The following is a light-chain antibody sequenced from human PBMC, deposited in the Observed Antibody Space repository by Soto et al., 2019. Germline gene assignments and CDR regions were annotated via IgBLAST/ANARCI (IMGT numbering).Light chain of an antibody. Sequence: QSALTQPASVSGSPRQSITISCTGTSSDVGGYNYVSWYQHHPGKAPKLMIYDVSNRPSGVSNRFSGSKSDNTASLTISGLQPEDEADYYCSSYTTSNTRQIVFGTGTKLTVL. CDR3: SSYTTSNTRQIV. CDR2: DVS. CDR1: SSDVGGYNY. J-gene: IGLJ1*01. V-gene: IGLV2-14*03.